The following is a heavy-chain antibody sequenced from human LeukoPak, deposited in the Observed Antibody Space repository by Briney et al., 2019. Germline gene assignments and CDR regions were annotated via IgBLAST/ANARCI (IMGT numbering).Heavy chain of an antibody. CDR1: GGTFSSYA. CDR3: TRKRRPTYCGGDCYSGSYLDY. J-gene: IGHJ4*02. Sequence: SVKVSCKASGGTFSSYAISWVRQAPGQGLEWMGRIIPILGIANYAQKFQGRVTITADKSTSTAYMELSSLRSDDTAVYYCTRKRRPTYCGGDCYSGSYLDYWGQGTLVTVFS. V-gene: IGHV1-69*04. CDR2: IIPILGIA. D-gene: IGHD2-21*01.